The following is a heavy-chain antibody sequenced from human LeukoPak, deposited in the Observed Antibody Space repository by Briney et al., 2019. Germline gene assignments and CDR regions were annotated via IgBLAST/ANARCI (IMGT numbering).Heavy chain of an antibody. D-gene: IGHD2-15*01. V-gene: IGHV3-74*01. J-gene: IGHJ4*02. CDR2: IKNDGSFT. Sequence: GGSLRLSCAASGFTFSSYAMSWVRQAPGKGLVWVSRIKNDGSFTSYADFVKGRFTISRDNAKNTLYLQMNSLRAEDTAVYYCAREVCSGGSCYHDYWGQGTLVTVSS. CDR3: AREVCSGGSCYHDY. CDR1: GFTFSSYA.